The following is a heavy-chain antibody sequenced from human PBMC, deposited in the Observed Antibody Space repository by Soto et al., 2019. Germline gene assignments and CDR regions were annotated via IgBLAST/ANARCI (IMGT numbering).Heavy chain of an antibody. CDR2: INPNSGGT. Sequence: ASVKVSCKASGYTFTAYYIHWVRQAPGQGLEWMGWINPNSGGTNCAQKFQGRVTMTGDTSIDTAYMELSRLRSDDTAVYYCARRYCSGGGCFNVGYWGQGTQVTVSS. CDR3: ARRYCSGGGCFNVGY. J-gene: IGHJ4*02. D-gene: IGHD2-15*01. V-gene: IGHV1-2*02. CDR1: GYTFTAYY.